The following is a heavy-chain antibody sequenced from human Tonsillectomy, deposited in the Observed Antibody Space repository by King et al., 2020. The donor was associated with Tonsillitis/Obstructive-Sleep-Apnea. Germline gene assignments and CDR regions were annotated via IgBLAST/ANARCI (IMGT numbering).Heavy chain of an antibody. CDR3: ARQTIPDAFDI. V-gene: IGHV5-51*01. Sequence: QLVQSGAEVKKPGESLKISCKASGYRVTNYWIGWVRQMPGEGLEWMGIIYPGDSDTRYSPSFQGQVTISADKSNRTAYVQWSSLEASDTAMYYCARQTIPDAFDIWGQGTMVTVSS. J-gene: IGHJ3*02. CDR1: GYRVTNYW. CDR2: IYPGDSDT. D-gene: IGHD2-21*01.